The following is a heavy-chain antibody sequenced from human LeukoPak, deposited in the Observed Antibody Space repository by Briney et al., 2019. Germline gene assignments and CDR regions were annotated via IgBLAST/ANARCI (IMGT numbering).Heavy chain of an antibody. Sequence: GGSLRLFCAASGFTFSGYEMNWVRQAPGKGLEWVSYISSSGTTIFSADSVKGQFTISRHNAKNSLYLQMNSLRAEDTAVYYCARDSWGYPDYWGQGTLVTVSS. J-gene: IGHJ4*02. V-gene: IGHV3-48*03. CDR2: ISSSGTTI. CDR3: ARDSWGYPDY. D-gene: IGHD3-22*01. CDR1: GFTFSGYE.